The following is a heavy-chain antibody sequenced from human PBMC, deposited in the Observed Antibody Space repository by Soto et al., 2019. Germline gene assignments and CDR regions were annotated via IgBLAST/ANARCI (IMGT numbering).Heavy chain of an antibody. D-gene: IGHD6-13*01. J-gene: IGHJ6*02. CDR2: IYYSGST. CDR1: GGSISSGDYY. Sequence: ASETLSLTCTVSGGSISSGDYYWSWIRQPPGKGLEWIGYIYYSGSTYYNPSLKSRVTISVDTSKNQFSLKLSSVTAADTAVYYCARDSWSSSPTYSYYYYYGMDVWGQGTTVTVSS. V-gene: IGHV4-30-4*01. CDR3: ARDSWSSSPTYSYYYYYGMDV.